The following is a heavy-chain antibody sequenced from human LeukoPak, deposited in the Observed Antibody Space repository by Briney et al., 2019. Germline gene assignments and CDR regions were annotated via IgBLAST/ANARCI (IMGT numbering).Heavy chain of an antibody. D-gene: IGHD3-10*01. CDR2: ISWNSGSI. J-gene: IGHJ4*02. CDR1: GFTFDDYA. Sequence: AGGSLRLSCAGSGFTFDDYAMHWVRQAPGKGLEWVSGISWNSGSIGYADSVKGRFTISRDNSKNTLYLQMNSLRAEDTAVYYCAKVLSFGSGSRTGYWGQGTLVTVSS. CDR3: AKVLSFGSGSRTGY. V-gene: IGHV3-9*01.